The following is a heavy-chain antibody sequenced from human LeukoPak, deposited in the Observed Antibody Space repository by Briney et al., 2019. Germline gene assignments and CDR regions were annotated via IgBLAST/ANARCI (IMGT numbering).Heavy chain of an antibody. CDR2: IYYSGST. D-gene: IGHD3-16*01. CDR3: ARLSGAVLGFDY. CDR1: GGSISSSSYY. V-gene: IGHV4-39*01. J-gene: IGHJ4*02. Sequence: SETLPLTCTVSGGSISSSSYYWGWIRQPPGKGLEWIGSIYYSGSTYYNPSLKSRVTISVDTSKNQFSLKLSSVTAADTAVYYCARLSGAVLGFDYWGQGTLVTVSS.